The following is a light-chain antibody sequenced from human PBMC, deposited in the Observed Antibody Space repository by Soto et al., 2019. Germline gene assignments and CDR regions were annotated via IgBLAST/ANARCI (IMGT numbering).Light chain of an antibody. CDR3: QQYNTFWT. CDR2: DAS. V-gene: IGKV1-33*01. CDR1: QDISNY. Sequence: DTQMTQSPSSLSASVGDRVTITCQASQDISNYLNWYQQIPGKAPKLLIYDASSLESGVPSRVSGSGSGTEFTLTISSLQPDDFATYYCQQYNTFWTFGPGTKVDIK. J-gene: IGKJ1*01.